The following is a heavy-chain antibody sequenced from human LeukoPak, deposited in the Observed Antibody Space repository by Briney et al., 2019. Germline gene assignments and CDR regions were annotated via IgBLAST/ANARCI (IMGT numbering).Heavy chain of an antibody. CDR3: ARHGGNNYGIDY. J-gene: IGHJ4*02. V-gene: IGHV5-51*01. CDR1: GYSFTSYW. D-gene: IGHD5-24*01. Sequence: GESLKISCKGSGYSFTSYWIDWVRQMPGKGLEWMGTIYPGGSDTRYSPSFQGQVTISADKSITTAYLQWNRLKASDNAMYYCARHGGNNYGIDYWGQGTLVTVSS. CDR2: IYPGGSDT.